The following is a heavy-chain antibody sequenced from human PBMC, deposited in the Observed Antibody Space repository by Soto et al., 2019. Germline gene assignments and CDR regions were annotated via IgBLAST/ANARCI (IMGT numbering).Heavy chain of an antibody. J-gene: IGHJ6*02. CDR3: ARDPLITYGDKNYYYYGMDV. CDR1: GYTFTGYY. CDR2: INPNSGGT. V-gene: IGHV1-2*04. D-gene: IGHD4-17*01. Sequence: QVQLVQSGAEVKKPGASVKVSCKASGYTFTGYYMHWVRQAPGQGLEWMGWINPNSGGTNYAQKLQGWVTMTRDTSISAAYMERSRLRSDDTAVYYCARDPLITYGDKNYYYYGMDVWGQGTTVTVSS.